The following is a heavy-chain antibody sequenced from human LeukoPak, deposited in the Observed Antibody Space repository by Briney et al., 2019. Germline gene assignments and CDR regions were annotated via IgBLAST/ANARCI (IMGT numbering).Heavy chain of an antibody. V-gene: IGHV3-7*01. CDR1: GFTFSSYW. J-gene: IGHJ2*01. CDR2: IKQDGSEK. Sequence: GGSLRLSCAASGFTFSSYWMSWVRQAPGKGLEWVANIKQDGSEKYYVDSVKGRFTISRDNAKNSLYLQMNSLRAEDTAVYYCARDGAGNWGGYWYFDLWGRGTLVTVSS. CDR3: ARDGAGNWGGYWYFDL. D-gene: IGHD7-27*01.